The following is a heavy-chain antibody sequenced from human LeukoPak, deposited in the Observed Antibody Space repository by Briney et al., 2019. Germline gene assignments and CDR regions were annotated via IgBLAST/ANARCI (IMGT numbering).Heavy chain of an antibody. Sequence: PGRSLRLSCAASGFVFSSYGMHWVRQAPGKGLEWVAVIWFDGSNKYYADSVKGRFTISRDNSKNMLYLQMNSLRAEDTAVFYCARSTYFGDYWGQGILVTVSS. J-gene: IGHJ4*02. V-gene: IGHV3-33*01. CDR1: GFVFSSYG. CDR2: IWFDGSNK. CDR3: ARSTYFGDY. D-gene: IGHD2/OR15-2a*01.